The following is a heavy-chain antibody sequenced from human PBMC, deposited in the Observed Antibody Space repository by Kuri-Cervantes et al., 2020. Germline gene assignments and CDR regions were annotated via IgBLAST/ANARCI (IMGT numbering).Heavy chain of an antibody. Sequence: GGSLRLSCAASGFTFSSYGMHWVRQAPGKGLEWVAVISYDGSNKYYADSVKGRFTISRDNSKNTLYLQMNSLRAEDTAVYYCAKVHYGDYGFGPWGQGTLVTGSS. J-gene: IGHJ5*02. V-gene: IGHV3-30*18. CDR2: ISYDGSNK. CDR1: GFTFSSYG. D-gene: IGHD4-17*01. CDR3: AKVHYGDYGFGP.